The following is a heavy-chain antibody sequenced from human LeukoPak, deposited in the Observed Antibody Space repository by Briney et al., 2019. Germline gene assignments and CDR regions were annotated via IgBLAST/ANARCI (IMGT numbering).Heavy chain of an antibody. D-gene: IGHD2-15*01. J-gene: IGHJ4*02. V-gene: IGHV1-18*01. CDR1: GYTFTSYG. CDR2: ISAYNGNT. CDR3: ARYCSGGSCYPNDFDY. Sequence: ASVKVSCKASGYTFTSYGISWVRQAPGRGLEWMGWISAYNGNTNYAQKLQGRVTMTTDTSTSTAYMELRSLRSDDTAVYYCARYCSGGSCYPNDFDYWGQGTLVTVSS.